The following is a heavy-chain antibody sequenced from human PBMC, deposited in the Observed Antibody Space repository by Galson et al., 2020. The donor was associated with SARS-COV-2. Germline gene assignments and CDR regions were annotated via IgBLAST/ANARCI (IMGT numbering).Heavy chain of an antibody. CDR1: GFTLNRYQ. V-gene: IGHV3-48*03. J-gene: IGHJ6*02. CDR3: ARVRPPWFGDFERYVGYGMDV. Sequence: SCAAPGFTLNRYQMNWVPPAPGKGTEWVSYISSSGSTIYYADPVKRRFTIPSDNAKNSPYLQMNSLRAEDTAGHYFARVRPPWFGDFERYVGYGMDVWGHGTTVTVSS. CDR2: ISSSGSTI. D-gene: IGHD3-10*01.